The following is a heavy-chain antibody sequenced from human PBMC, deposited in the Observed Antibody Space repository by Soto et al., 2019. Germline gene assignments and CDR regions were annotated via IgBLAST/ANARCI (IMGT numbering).Heavy chain of an antibody. CDR2: ISSNGGST. Sequence: WGSLRLCCSASGFTFSSYAMHWFRQAPGKGLEYVSAISSNGGSTYYADSVKGRFTISRDNSKNTLYLQMSSLRAEDTAVYYCVKAPVTMIVVVNPFDYWGQGTLVTVSS. CDR1: GFTFSSYA. CDR3: VKAPVTMIVVVNPFDY. J-gene: IGHJ4*02. V-gene: IGHV3-64D*06. D-gene: IGHD3-22*01.